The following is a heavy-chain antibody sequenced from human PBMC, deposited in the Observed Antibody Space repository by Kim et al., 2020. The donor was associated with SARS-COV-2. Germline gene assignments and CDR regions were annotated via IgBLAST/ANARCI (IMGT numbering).Heavy chain of an antibody. Sequence: GGSLRLSCAASGFTVSSNYMSWVRQAPGKGLEWVSVIYSGGSTYYADSVKGRFTISRDNSKNTLYLQMNSLRAEDTAVYYCARGPNSGWPYSGYWGQGTLVTVSS. V-gene: IGHV3-66*01. CDR1: GFTVSSNY. J-gene: IGHJ4*02. D-gene: IGHD6-19*01. CDR3: ARGPNSGWPYSGY. CDR2: IYSGGST.